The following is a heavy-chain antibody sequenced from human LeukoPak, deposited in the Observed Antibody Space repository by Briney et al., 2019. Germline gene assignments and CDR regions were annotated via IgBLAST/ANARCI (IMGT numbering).Heavy chain of an antibody. CDR2: IYYSGST. CDR3: ARQGDCDILTGYYISY. V-gene: IGHV4-39*01. CDR1: GGSISSSSCY. D-gene: IGHD3-9*01. Sequence: SETLSLTCTVSGGSISSSSCYWGWIRQPPGKGLEWIGSIYYSGSTYYNPSLKSRVTISVDTSKNQFSLKLSSVTAADTAVYYCARQGDCDILTGYYISYWGQGTLVTVSS. J-gene: IGHJ4*02.